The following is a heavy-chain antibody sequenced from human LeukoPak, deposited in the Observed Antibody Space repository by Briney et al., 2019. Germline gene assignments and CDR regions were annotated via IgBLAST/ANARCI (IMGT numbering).Heavy chain of an antibody. CDR2: ISGSGGDT. J-gene: IGHJ4*02. D-gene: IGHD2-21*01. V-gene: IGHV3-23*01. CDR1: GFTFSTYS. Sequence: GGSLRLSCTASGFTFSTYSMTWARQAPGKGPEWVSAISGSGGDTYYADSVKGRFTIYRDNSKNTLYLQVNGLRADDTAVYYCAKDLGGEGDSGFPGYWGQGTLVTVSS. CDR3: AKDLGGEGDSGFPGY.